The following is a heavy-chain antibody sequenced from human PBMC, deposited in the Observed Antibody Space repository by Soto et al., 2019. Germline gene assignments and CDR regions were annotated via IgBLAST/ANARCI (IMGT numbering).Heavy chain of an antibody. CDR3: VSAAKWEVLFDY. D-gene: IGHD1-26*01. CDR2: IYYSEGT. Sequence: NPSETLSLTCTVSGGSISSSNHYWAWIRQSPGKGLEWIGNIYYSEGTYYNPSLKSRLTISVDTSKNQVSLKLYSVTAADTAVYYCVSAAKWEVLFDYWGQGTLVTVSS. J-gene: IGHJ4*02. CDR1: GGSISSSNHY. V-gene: IGHV4-39*01.